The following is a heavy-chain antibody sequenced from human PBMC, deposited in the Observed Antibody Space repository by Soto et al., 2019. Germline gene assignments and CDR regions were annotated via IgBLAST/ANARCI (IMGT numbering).Heavy chain of an antibody. CDR2: INAGNGNT. J-gene: IGHJ6*02. Sequence: VKVSCKASGYTFTSYAMHWVRQAPGQRLEWMGWINAGNGNTKYSQKFQGRVTITRDTSASTAYMELSSLRSEDTAVYYCAREAGYYSGMDVWGQGTTVTVSS. CDR3: AREAGYYSGMDV. V-gene: IGHV1-3*01. CDR1: GYTFTSYA. D-gene: IGHD6-13*01.